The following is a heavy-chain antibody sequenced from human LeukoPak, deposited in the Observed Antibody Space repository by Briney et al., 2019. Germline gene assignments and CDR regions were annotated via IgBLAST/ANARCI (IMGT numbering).Heavy chain of an antibody. Sequence: GGSLRLSCAASGFPFSSYEMYWVRQAPGKGLEWVSYISSSGSTIYYADSVKGRFTISRDNARKSLHLQMSSLRAEDTAVYYCARDNGGSSPFDYWGQGTLVTVSS. CDR3: ARDNGGSSPFDY. D-gene: IGHD4-23*01. CDR1: GFPFSSYE. J-gene: IGHJ4*02. V-gene: IGHV3-48*03. CDR2: ISSSGSTI.